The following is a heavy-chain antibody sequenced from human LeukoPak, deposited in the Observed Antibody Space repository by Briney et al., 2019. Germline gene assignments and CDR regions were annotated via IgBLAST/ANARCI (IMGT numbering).Heavy chain of an antibody. J-gene: IGHJ6*02. CDR1: GYTFTSYY. CDR2: INPSGGST. CDR3: ARDRPHQGSRLLTYYYYYGMDV. V-gene: IGHV1-46*01. D-gene: IGHD2-15*01. Sequence: GASVKVSCTASGYTFTSYYMHWVRQAPGQGLEWMGIINPSGGSTSYAQKFQGRVTLTRDTSTSTVYMELSSLRSEDTAVYYCARDRPHQGSRLLTYYYYYGMDVWGQGTTVTVSS.